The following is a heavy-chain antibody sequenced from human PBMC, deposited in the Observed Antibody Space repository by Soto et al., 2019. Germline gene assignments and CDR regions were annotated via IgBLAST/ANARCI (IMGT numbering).Heavy chain of an antibody. J-gene: IGHJ4*02. CDR2: IYYSGST. V-gene: IGHV4-59*01. CDR3: ARAWGYYFDY. Sequence: QLQLQESGPGLVKPSETLSLTCTVSGGSISNYYWSWIRQPPGKGLEWIGYIYYSGSTNYNPSLNRRVTISVDTSKNQFSLKLSSVTAADTAVYYCARAWGYYFDYWGQGTLVTVSS. D-gene: IGHD3-16*01. CDR1: GGSISNYY.